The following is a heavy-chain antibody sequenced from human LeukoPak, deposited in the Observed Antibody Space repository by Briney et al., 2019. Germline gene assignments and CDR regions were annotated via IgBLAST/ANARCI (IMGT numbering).Heavy chain of an antibody. V-gene: IGHV4-34*01. D-gene: IGHD3-3*01. CDR3: ARWRSYLDY. Sequence: SSETLSLTCAVYGGSFSGYYWSWIRQPPGKGLEWIGYIYHSGSTYYNPSLKSRVTISVDRSKNQFSLKLSSVTAADTAVYYCARWRSYLDYWGQGTLVTVSS. CDR2: IYHSGST. CDR1: GGSFSGYY. J-gene: IGHJ4*02.